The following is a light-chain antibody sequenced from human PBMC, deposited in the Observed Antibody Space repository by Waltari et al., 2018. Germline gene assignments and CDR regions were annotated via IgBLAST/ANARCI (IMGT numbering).Light chain of an antibody. V-gene: IGKV3-15*01. J-gene: IGKJ2*01. CDR2: GAS. CDR1: QSVSSN. Sequence: EIVMMQSPATLSVSPGERATLSCRASQSVSSNLAWYQQKHGQAPRLLIHGASTRATGIPARFSGSGSGTEFTLTISSLQSEDFAVYYCQHYNNWPRYTFGQGTKLEIK. CDR3: QHYNNWPRYT.